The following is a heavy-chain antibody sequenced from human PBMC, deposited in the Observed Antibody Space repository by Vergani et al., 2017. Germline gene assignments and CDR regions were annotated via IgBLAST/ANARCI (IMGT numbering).Heavy chain of an antibody. D-gene: IGHD3-3*01. V-gene: IGHV3-33*01. CDR1: GFTFSSYG. CDR3: ARDLGITIFGVVQYYYMDV. CDR2: IWYDGSNK. Sequence: QVQLVESGGGVVQPGRSLRLSCAASGFTFSSYGMHWVRQAPGKGREWVAVIWYDGSNKYYADSVKGRFTISRDNSKNTLYLQMNSLRAEDTAVYYCARDLGITIFGVVQYYYMDVWGKGTTVTVSS. J-gene: IGHJ6*03.